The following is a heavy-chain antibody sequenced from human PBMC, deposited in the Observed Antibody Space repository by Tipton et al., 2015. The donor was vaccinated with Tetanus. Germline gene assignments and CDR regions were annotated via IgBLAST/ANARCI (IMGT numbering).Heavy chain of an antibody. D-gene: IGHD2-15*01. CDR1: GYIFTNYW. V-gene: IGHV5-51*01. Sequence: VQLVQSGGEVKKPGESLKISCKGSGYIFTNYWIGWVRQKSGKGLEWMGIIYPGDSDTRYSPSFQGQVTISVDKSINTAFLQWSSLKASDTSMFYCARAHCSDGVCNFDFWGQGALVTVAS. CDR2: IYPGDSDT. CDR3: ARAHCSDGVCNFDF. J-gene: IGHJ4*02.